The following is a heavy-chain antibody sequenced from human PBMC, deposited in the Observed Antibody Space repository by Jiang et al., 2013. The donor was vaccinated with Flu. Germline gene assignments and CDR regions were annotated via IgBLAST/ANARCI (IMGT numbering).Heavy chain of an antibody. D-gene: IGHD1-26*01. Sequence: VQLLESGGGVVQPGRSLRLSCAASGFTFSSYGMHWVRQAPGKGLEWVAVISYDGSNKYYADSVKGRFTISRDNSKNTLYLQMNSLRAEDTAVYYCHSEVGATTGRFDYWGQGTLVTVSS. V-gene: IGHV3-30*03. J-gene: IGHJ4*02. CDR3: HSEVGATTGRFDY. CDR2: ISYDGSNK. CDR1: GFTFSSYG.